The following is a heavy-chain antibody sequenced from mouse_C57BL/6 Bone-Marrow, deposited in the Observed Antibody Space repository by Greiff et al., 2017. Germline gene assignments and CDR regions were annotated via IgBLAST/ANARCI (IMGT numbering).Heavy chain of an antibody. CDR1: GFTFSDAW. CDR3: TRLEDD. Sequence: DVQLVESGGGLVQPGGSMTLSCAASGFTFSDAWMDWVRQSPEKGLEWVAEIRNKANNHATYYAESVKGRFTISRDDSKSSVYLQMNSVRAEDTGIYYCTRLEDDWGQGTTLTVSS. CDR2: IRNKANNHAT. J-gene: IGHJ2*01. V-gene: IGHV6-6*01.